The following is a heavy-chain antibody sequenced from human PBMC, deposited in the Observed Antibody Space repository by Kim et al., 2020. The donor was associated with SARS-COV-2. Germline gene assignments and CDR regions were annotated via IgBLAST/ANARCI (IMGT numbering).Heavy chain of an antibody. CDR3: ARPVVLWFGEPGAFDI. V-gene: IGHV4-39*01. Sequence: SETLSPTCTVSGGSISSSSYYWGWIRQPPGKGLEWIGSIYYSGSTYYNPSLKSRVTISVDTSKNQFSLKLSSVTAADTAVYYCARPVVLWFGEPGAFDI. CDR1: GGSISSSSYY. J-gene: IGHJ3*02. D-gene: IGHD3-10*01. CDR2: IYYSGST.